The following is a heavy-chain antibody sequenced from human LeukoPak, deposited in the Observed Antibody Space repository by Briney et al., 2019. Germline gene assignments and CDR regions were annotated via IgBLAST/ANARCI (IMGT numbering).Heavy chain of an antibody. J-gene: IGHJ3*02. CDR3: AKDRGVNYYDPLFDI. CDR1: GFTFDDYA. CDR2: ISWNSGSI. V-gene: IGHV3-9*01. Sequence: QPGRSLRLSCAASGFTFDDYAMHWVRQAPGKGLEWVSGISWNSGSIGYADSVKGRFTISRDNAKNSLYLQMNSLRAEDTALYYCAKDRGVNYYDPLFDIWGQGTMVTVSS. D-gene: IGHD3-22*01.